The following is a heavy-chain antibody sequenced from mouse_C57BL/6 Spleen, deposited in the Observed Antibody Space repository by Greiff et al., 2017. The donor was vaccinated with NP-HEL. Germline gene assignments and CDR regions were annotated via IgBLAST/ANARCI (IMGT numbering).Heavy chain of an antibody. CDR1: GYTFTSYG. CDR2: IYPRSGNT. D-gene: IGHD2-5*01. J-gene: IGHJ4*01. CDR3: ARIYSNFFYAMDY. Sequence: QVQLQQSGAELARPGASVKLSCKASGYTFTSYGISWVKQRTGQGLEWIGEIYPRSGNTYYNEKLKGKATLTADKSSSTAYMELRSLTSEDSAVYFCARIYSNFFYAMDYWGQGTSVTVSS. V-gene: IGHV1-81*01.